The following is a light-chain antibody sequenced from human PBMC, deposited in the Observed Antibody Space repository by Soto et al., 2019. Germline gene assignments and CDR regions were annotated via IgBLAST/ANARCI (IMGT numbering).Light chain of an antibody. CDR2: EAS. J-gene: IGKJ3*01. V-gene: IGKV1-12*01. CDR3: QLAYRVPFT. CDR1: QNINTW. Sequence: DIQMTQSPSSVSASVGDRVTITCRASQNINTWLAWYQQKPGRAPKLLISEASSLQSGVPSRFSGTGSGTDFTLTISSLQPEDCATYSCQLAYRVPFTFGPGTKVDIK.